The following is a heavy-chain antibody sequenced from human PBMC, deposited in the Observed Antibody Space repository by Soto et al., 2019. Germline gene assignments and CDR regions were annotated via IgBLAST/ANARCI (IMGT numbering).Heavy chain of an antibody. D-gene: IGHD2-21*01. V-gene: IGHV1-2*02. CDR3: ARGQYIVSPEN. CDR2: INPNSGGT. Sequence: QVQLVQSGAEVKKPGASVKVSCKASGYTFTGYQMHWVRQAPGQGLEWMGWINPNSGGTNYAQKFQGRVTMTRDTSITTAYMEVNRLTSDDTAVYYCARGQYIVSPENWGQGTLVSVSS. J-gene: IGHJ4*02. CDR1: GYTFTGYQ.